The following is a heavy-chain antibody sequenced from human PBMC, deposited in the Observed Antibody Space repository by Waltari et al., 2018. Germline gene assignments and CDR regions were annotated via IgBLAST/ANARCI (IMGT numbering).Heavy chain of an antibody. CDR3: ATSLHVTGTTAAFDI. D-gene: IGHD1-20*01. Sequence: QVQLVQSGAEVKKPGSSVKVSCKASGGTFSNHGISWVRQAPGQGPEWMGGIIPILEIANYAQNSQGRVTISADESTSTAYMELSSLRSDDTALYYCATSLHVTGTTAAFDIWGQGTMVTVSS. J-gene: IGHJ3*02. V-gene: IGHV1-69*04. CDR2: IIPILEIA. CDR1: GGTFSNHG.